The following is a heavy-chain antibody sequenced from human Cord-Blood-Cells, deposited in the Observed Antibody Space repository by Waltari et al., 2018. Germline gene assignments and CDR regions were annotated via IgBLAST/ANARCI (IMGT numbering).Heavy chain of an antibody. CDR3: AKDPLTGEAYYYYMDV. V-gene: IGHV3-23*01. CDR1: GFTFSSYA. Sequence: EVQLLESGGGLVQPGGSLRPSCAASGFTFSSYAMSWVRQAPGKGLEWVSAISGSGGSTYYADSVKGRFTISRDNSKNTLYLQMNSLRAEDTAVYYCAKDPLTGEAYYYYMDVWGKGTTVTVSS. CDR2: ISGSGGST. J-gene: IGHJ6*03. D-gene: IGHD7-27*01.